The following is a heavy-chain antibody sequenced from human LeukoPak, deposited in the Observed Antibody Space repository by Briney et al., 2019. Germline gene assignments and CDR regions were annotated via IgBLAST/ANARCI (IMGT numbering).Heavy chain of an antibody. D-gene: IGHD6-13*01. CDR2: IKSKADGGTT. Sequence: GGSLRLAFAASGFTFSNAWISWVRQAPGKGLGWVGRIKSKADGGTTDYASPVKGRFTISRDDSKNTLYLQMNSLKTEDTAVYYCTTDRDSSSWLIYYYYYMDVWGKGTMVTISS. CDR3: TTDRDSSSWLIYYYYYMDV. J-gene: IGHJ6*03. CDR1: GFTFSNAW. V-gene: IGHV3-15*01.